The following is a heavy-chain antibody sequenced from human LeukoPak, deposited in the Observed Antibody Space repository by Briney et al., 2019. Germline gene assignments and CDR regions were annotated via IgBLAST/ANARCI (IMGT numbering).Heavy chain of an antibody. CDR3: ASQYYDILTGYYHPFDY. V-gene: IGHV3-48*03. J-gene: IGHJ4*02. CDR2: ISSSGSTV. D-gene: IGHD3-9*01. CDR1: GFTFSSYE. Sequence: PGGSLSLCCAASGFTFSSYEMNWVRKAPGKGLGWVSYISSSGSTVYYADSVKGRFTISRDNAKNSLYLQMNSLRAEDTAVYYCASQYYDILTGYYHPFDYWGQGTLVTVSS.